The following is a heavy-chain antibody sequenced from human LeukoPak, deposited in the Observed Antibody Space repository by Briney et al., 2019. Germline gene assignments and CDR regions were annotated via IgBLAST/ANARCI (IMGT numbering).Heavy chain of an antibody. Sequence: SETLSLTCTLSNDYIKDYYWSWIRQPAGKGLEWIGRVSQWNTNYNPSLKSRVSMSVQASRNQFSLRLNSATAADTAVYYCARQGSDNHFDSWGPGTLVTVSS. D-gene: IGHD1-14*01. J-gene: IGHJ4*02. CDR2: VSQWNT. CDR1: NDYIKDYY. CDR3: ARQGSDNHFDS. V-gene: IGHV4-4*07.